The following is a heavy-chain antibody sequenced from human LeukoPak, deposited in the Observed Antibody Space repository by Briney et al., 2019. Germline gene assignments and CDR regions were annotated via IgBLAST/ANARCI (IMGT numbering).Heavy chain of an antibody. Sequence: SVKVSCKASGGTFSSYAISWVRQAPGQGLEWMGGIIPIFGTANYAQKFQGRVTITTDESTSTAYMGLSSLRSEDTAVYYCARDRGSPPRENWFDRWGQGTLVTVSS. J-gene: IGHJ5*02. CDR2: IIPIFGTA. D-gene: IGHD2-15*01. CDR3: ARDRGSPPRENWFDR. V-gene: IGHV1-69*05. CDR1: GGTFSSYA.